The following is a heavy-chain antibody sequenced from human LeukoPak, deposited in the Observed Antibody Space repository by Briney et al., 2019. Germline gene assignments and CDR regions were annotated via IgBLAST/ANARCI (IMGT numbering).Heavy chain of an antibody. V-gene: IGHV1-2*02. CDR2: INPNSGGT. J-gene: IGHJ5*02. CDR1: GYTFTGYY. Sequence: ASVKVSCKASGYTFTGYYMHWVREAPGQGLEWMGWINPNSGGTNYAQKFQGRVTMTRDTSISTAYMELSRLRSDDTAVYYCAREWELTKNLGSDWFDPWGQGTLVTVSS. D-gene: IGHD1-26*01. CDR3: AREWELTKNLGSDWFDP.